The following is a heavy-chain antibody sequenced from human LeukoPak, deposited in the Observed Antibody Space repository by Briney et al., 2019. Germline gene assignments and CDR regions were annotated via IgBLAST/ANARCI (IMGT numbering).Heavy chain of an antibody. J-gene: IGHJ4*02. CDR1: GFTFSDYY. V-gene: IGHV3-11*05. CDR2: INSSSSYT. Sequence: PGGSLRLSCAASGFTFSDYYMSWIRQAPGKGLEWVPYINSSSSYTNYADSVKGRFTISRDNSKNTLYVQVNSLGTEDTAAYYCAKGSYYDSSGSFYFDYWGQGTLVTVSS. CDR3: AKGSYYDSSGSFYFDY. D-gene: IGHD3-22*01.